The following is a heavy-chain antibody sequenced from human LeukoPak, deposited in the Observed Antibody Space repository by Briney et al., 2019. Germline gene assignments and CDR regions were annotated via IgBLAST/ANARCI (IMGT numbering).Heavy chain of an antibody. Sequence: SETLSLTCAVSGYSISSGYYWGWIRQPPGKGLEWVGSIYHRGSTHYSPSLKSRVTISVDMSKNQFSLKVTSVTAADTAVYYCARYDSSGPAFDYWGQGTLVTVSS. CDR2: IYHRGST. D-gene: IGHD3-22*01. CDR1: GYSISSGYY. J-gene: IGHJ4*02. CDR3: ARYDSSGPAFDY. V-gene: IGHV4-38-2*01.